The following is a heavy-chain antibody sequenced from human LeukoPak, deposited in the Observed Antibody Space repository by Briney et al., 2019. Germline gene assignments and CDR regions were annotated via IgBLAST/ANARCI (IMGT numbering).Heavy chain of an antibody. CDR1: GFTVSSNY. CDR3: ARDGSAVAGITFDY. D-gene: IGHD6-19*01. V-gene: IGHV3-53*01. Sequence: PGGSLRLSCAASGFTVSSNYMSWVRQAPGKGLEWVSVIYSGGSTYYADSVKGRFTISRDNSKNTLYLQMNSLRAEDTAVYYCARDGSAVAGITFDYWGQGTLVTVSS. CDR2: IYSGGST. J-gene: IGHJ4*02.